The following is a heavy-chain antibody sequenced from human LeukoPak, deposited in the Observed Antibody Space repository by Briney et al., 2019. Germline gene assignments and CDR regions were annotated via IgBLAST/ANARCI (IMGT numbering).Heavy chain of an antibody. Sequence: SETLSLTCAVSGGSISSGGYSWSWIRQPPGKGLEWIGYIYHSGSTYYNPSLKSRVTISVDRSKNQFSLKLSSVTAADTAVYYCASARWDSWGQGTLVTVSS. J-gene: IGHJ4*02. V-gene: IGHV4-30-2*01. CDR3: ASARWDS. CDR2: IYHSGST. D-gene: IGHD5-24*01. CDR1: GGSISSGGYS.